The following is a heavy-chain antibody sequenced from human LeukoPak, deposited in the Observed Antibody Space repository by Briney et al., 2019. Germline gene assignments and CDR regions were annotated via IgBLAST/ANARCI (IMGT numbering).Heavy chain of an antibody. CDR2: KNPNSGNS. Sequence: ASVKVSCKASGYTFTNYDINWVRQATGQGLEWMGYKNPNSGNSAYAQKFQGRVTITTDASITTAYMELSGLRSEDTALYYCARDGLDYWDQGTLVIVSS. J-gene: IGHJ4*02. CDR3: ARDGLDY. D-gene: IGHD2-8*01. CDR1: GYTFTNYD. V-gene: IGHV1-8*01.